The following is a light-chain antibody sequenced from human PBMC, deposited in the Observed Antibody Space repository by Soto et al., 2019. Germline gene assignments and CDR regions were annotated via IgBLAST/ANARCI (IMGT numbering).Light chain of an antibody. Sequence: DFVMTQALDSLAVSLGERATINCKSSQSVLSTSNNKSYLAWFQQKPGQPPKLVIYWASVRASGVPDRFSGSGSGTDFTLTISSLQAEDVAVYYCQQYHSDPITFGQGTRLEI. CDR3: QQYHSDPIT. CDR2: WAS. J-gene: IGKJ5*01. CDR1: QSVLSTSNNKSY. V-gene: IGKV4-1*01.